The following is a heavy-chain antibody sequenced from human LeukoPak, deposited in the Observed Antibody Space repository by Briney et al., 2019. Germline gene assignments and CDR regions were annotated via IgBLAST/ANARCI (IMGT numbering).Heavy chain of an antibody. CDR3: AKDIPESGWPHDY. Sequence: GGSLRLSCAASEFSFSSNAMSWVRQAPGKGLEWVSGISGSGGYSFYADSVKGRFTISRDNSRNTLYLQMNSLRAEDTAVYYCAKDIPESGWPHDYRGQGTLVTVSS. V-gene: IGHV3-23*01. J-gene: IGHJ4*02. D-gene: IGHD6-19*01. CDR1: EFSFSSNA. CDR2: ISGSGGYS.